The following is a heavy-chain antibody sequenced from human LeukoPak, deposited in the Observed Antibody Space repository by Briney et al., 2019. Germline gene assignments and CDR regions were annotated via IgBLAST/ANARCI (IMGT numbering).Heavy chain of an antibody. Sequence: GASVKVSCKASGYTFTGYHIHWVRLAPGQGLEWMGLINPYSGDTNFAQKFQGRVTMTRDTSITTAYMDLSSLTPDDTAVYFCARDQGSLTRSWYTGYWGQGTQVTVSS. CDR1: GYTFTGYH. CDR3: ARDQGSLTRSWYTGY. D-gene: IGHD6-13*01. V-gene: IGHV1-2*06. J-gene: IGHJ4*02. CDR2: INPYSGDT.